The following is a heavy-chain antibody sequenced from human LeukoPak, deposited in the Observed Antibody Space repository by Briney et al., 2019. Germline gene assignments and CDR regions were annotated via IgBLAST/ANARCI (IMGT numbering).Heavy chain of an antibody. D-gene: IGHD3-3*01. CDR2: IYYSGST. J-gene: IGHJ4*02. CDR3: ARQHYDFWSGPPTAPFDY. CDR1: GGSISSSSYY. Sequence: PSETLSLTCTVSGGSISSSSYYWGWIRQPPGKGLEWIGSIYYSGSTYYNPSLKSRVTISVDTSKNQFSLKLSSVTAADTAVYYCARQHYDFWSGPPTAPFDYWGQGTLVTVSS. V-gene: IGHV4-39*01.